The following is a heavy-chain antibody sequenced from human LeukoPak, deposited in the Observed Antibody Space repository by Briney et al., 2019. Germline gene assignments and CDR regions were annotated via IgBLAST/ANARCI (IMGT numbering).Heavy chain of an antibody. CDR3: ARAYDSSGYSDY. Sequence: PSETLSLTCTVSGGSISSYYWSWIRQPPGKGLEWIGYIYYSGSTNYNPSLKSRVTISVATSKNQFSLKLSSVTAADTAVYFCARAYDSSGYSDYWGQGTLVTVSS. D-gene: IGHD3-22*01. CDR2: IYYSGST. CDR1: GGSISSYY. V-gene: IGHV4-59*01. J-gene: IGHJ4*02.